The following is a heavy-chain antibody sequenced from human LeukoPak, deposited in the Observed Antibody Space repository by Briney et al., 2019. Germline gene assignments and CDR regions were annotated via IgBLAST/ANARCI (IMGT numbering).Heavy chain of an antibody. V-gene: IGHV3-23*01. CDR3: AKDRSCTNDVRHGDFDY. CDR1: GFIFSSYA. CDR2: ISGSGGST. J-gene: IGHJ4*02. Sequence: GGSLILSCAASGFIFSSYAMSWVRQAPGKGLEWVSTISGSGGSTYYADSVKGRFTISRDNSKNTVYLQMNSLRAEDTAVYYCAKDRSCTNDVRHGDFDYWGQGTLVTVSS. D-gene: IGHD2-8*01.